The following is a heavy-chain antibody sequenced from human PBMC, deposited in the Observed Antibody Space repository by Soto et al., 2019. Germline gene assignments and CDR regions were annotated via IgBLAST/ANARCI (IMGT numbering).Heavy chain of an antibody. CDR2: ISSSSSYI. J-gene: IGHJ3*02. V-gene: IGHV3-21*01. D-gene: IGHD3-22*01. CDR1: GFTFSSYS. CDR3: ARDDYDSSGPLAFDI. Sequence: GSLRLSCAASGFTFSSYSMNWVRQAPGKGLEWVSSISSSSSYIYYADSVKGRFTISRDNAKNSLYLQMNSLRAEDTAVYYCARDDYDSSGPLAFDIWGQGTMVTVSS.